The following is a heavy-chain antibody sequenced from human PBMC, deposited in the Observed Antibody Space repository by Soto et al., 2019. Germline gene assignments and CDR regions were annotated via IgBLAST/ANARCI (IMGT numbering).Heavy chain of an antibody. V-gene: IGHV5-10-1*01. CDR2: IDPSDSYT. CDR1: GYSFTSYW. J-gene: IGHJ4*02. D-gene: IGHD1-26*01. CDR3: ARHPPLVGATD. Sequence: GXSLKVSCKGFGYSFTSYWISWVRQMPGKGLEWMGRIDPSDSYTNYSPSFQGHVTISADKSISTAYLQWSSLKASDTAMYYCARHPPLVGATDWGQGTLVTVSS.